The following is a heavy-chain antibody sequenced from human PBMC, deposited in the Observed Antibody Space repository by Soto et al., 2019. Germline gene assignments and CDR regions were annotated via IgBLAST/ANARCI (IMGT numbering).Heavy chain of an antibody. J-gene: IGHJ1*01. D-gene: IGHD2-8*01. CDR1: CDSISSGF. CDR2: AYHSGGT. V-gene: IGHV4-59*12. CDR3: ARGPYGEYFQH. Sequence: SVTLSLPCSLSCDSISSGFWGWVRQPPGKGLEWIGFAYHSGGTNYNPSLKSRVTTSVDTSKNQFSLKLSPVTAADPAVYYCARGPYGEYFQHWGQGTLVTVSS.